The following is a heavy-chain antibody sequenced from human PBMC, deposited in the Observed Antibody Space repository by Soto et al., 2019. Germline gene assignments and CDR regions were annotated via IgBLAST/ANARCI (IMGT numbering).Heavy chain of an antibody. CDR3: VKAATRSLSYFQH. CDR1: GGTFSSYT. Sequence: SVKVSCKASGGTFSSYTISWVRQAPGQGLEWMGRIIPILGIANYAQKFQGRVTITADKSTSTAYMELSSLRSEDTAVYYCVKAATRSLSYFQHWGQGTLVTVSS. CDR2: IIPILGIA. J-gene: IGHJ1*01. V-gene: IGHV1-69*02. D-gene: IGHD2-15*01.